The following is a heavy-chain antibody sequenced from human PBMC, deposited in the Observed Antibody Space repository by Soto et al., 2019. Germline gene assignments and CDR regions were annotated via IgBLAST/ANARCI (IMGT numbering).Heavy chain of an antibody. CDR3: AFAEEYGYSSGWPFDY. CDR1: GFTFSDYY. D-gene: IGHD6-19*01. Sequence: QVQLVESGGGLVKPGGSLRLSCAASGFTFSDYYMSWIRQAPGKGLEWVSYISSSSSYTNYADSVKGRFTISRDNAKNSLYLQMNSLRAEDTAVHYCAFAEEYGYSSGWPFDYWGQGTLVTVSS. V-gene: IGHV3-11*05. CDR2: ISSSSSYT. J-gene: IGHJ4*02.